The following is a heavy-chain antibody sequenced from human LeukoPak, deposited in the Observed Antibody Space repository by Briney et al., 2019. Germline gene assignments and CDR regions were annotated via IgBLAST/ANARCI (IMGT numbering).Heavy chain of an antibody. Sequence: GASVKVSCKASGYTFTSYYMHWVRQAPGQGLEWMGIINPSGGSTSYAQKFQGRVTMTRDTSTSTVYMELSSLRSEDTAVYYCARDGRIVATILLDYGMDVWGQGTTVTVSS. V-gene: IGHV1-46*01. CDR2: INPSGGST. J-gene: IGHJ6*02. CDR3: ARDGRIVATILLDYGMDV. D-gene: IGHD5-12*01. CDR1: GYTFTSYY.